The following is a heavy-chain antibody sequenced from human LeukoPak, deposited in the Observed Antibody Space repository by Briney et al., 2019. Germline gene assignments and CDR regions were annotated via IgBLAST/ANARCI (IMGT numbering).Heavy chain of an antibody. CDR3: TTVAPFGSSGYDY. CDR1: GFTFSNAW. V-gene: IGHV3-15*01. J-gene: IGHJ4*02. Sequence: TGGSLRLSCAASGFTFSNAWMSWVRQAPGKGLEWVGRIKSKTDGGTTDYAAPVKGRFTISRDDSKNTLYLQMNSLKTEDTAVYYCTTVAPFGSSGYDYWGQGTLVTVSS. D-gene: IGHD3-22*01. CDR2: IKSKTDGGTT.